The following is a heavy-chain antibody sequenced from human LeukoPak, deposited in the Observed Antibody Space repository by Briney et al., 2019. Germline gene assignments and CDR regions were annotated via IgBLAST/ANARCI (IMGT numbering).Heavy chain of an antibody. J-gene: IGHJ6*03. V-gene: IGHV1-8*03. CDR3: ARGNYYGSGSSSHYYMDV. Sequence: ASVKVSCKASGYTFTSYDINWERQATGQGLEWMGWMNPNSGNTGYAQKFQGRVTITRNTSISTAYMELSSLRSEDTAVYYCARGNYYGSGSSSHYYMDVWGKGTTVTVSS. CDR2: MNPNSGNT. D-gene: IGHD3-10*01. CDR1: GYTFTSYD.